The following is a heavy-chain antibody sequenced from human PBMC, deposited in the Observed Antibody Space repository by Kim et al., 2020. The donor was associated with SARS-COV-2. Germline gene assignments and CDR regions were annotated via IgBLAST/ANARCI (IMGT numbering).Heavy chain of an antibody. Sequence: SETLSLTCAVYGGSFSGYYWSWIRQPPGKGLEWIGEINHSGSTNYNPSLKSRVTISVDTSKNQFSLKLSSVTAADTAVYYCARGRGVVAATSYYGMDVWGQGTTVTVSS. CDR1: GGSFSGYY. D-gene: IGHD2-15*01. CDR2: INHSGST. J-gene: IGHJ6*02. V-gene: IGHV4-34*01. CDR3: ARGRGVVAATSYYGMDV.